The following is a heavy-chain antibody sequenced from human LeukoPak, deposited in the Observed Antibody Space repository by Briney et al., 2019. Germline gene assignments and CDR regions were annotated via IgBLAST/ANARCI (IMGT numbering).Heavy chain of an antibody. D-gene: IGHD3-10*01. V-gene: IGHV4-59*01. CDR1: GGSISSYY. Sequence: SETLSLTCTVSGGSISSYYWSWIRQPPGKGLEWIGYIYYSGSTNYNPSLKSRVTISVDTSKNQFSLKLSSVTAADTAVYYCAIARKYYGWFDPWGQGTLVTVSS. J-gene: IGHJ5*02. CDR3: AIARKYYGWFDP. CDR2: IYYSGST.